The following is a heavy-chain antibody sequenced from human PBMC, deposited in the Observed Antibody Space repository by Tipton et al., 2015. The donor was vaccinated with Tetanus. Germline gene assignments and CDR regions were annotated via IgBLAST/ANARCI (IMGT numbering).Heavy chain of an antibody. CDR2: IGAYNGNT. Sequence: QLVQSGAEVKKPGASVKVSCKASGYTFTSYGISWVRQAPGQGLEWMGWIGAYNGNTNYAQKLQGRVTMTTDTSTSTAYMELRSLRSDDTAVYYCARDAPYIVVVPAAMPDFNYYYYYYMDVWGKGTTVTVSS. D-gene: IGHD2-2*01. CDR3: ARDAPYIVVVPAAMPDFNYYYYYYMDV. CDR1: GYTFTSYG. J-gene: IGHJ6*03. V-gene: IGHV1-18*01.